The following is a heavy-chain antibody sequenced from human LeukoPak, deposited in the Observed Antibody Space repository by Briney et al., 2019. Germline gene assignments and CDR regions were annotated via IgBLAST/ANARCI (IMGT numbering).Heavy chain of an antibody. J-gene: IGHJ4*02. CDR1: GFTFSSYA. CDR2: ISSNGGST. D-gene: IGHD2-2*01. CDR3: ARVGALGYCSSTSCFALDY. Sequence: GGSLRLSCAASGFTFSSYAMHWVRQAPGKGLEYVSAISSNGGSTYYANSVKGRFTISRDNSKNTLYLQMGSLRAEDMAVYYCARVGALGYCSSTSCFALDYWGQGTLVTVSS. V-gene: IGHV3-64*01.